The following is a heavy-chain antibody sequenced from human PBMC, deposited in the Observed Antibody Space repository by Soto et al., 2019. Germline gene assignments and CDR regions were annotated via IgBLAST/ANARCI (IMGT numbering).Heavy chain of an antibody. D-gene: IGHD5-18*01. CDR1: GLTFSTSV. CDR2: IAKDGGSK. Sequence: LRLSCAASGLTFSTSVIHWVRQAPGKGPEWVAVIAKDGGSKNHADAVKGRFTISRDNSKNTLYLQMNSLRAEDTAVYYCAMLPGDAFDIWGQGTMVTVSS. V-gene: IGHV3-30-3*01. J-gene: IGHJ3*02. CDR3: AMLPGDAFDI.